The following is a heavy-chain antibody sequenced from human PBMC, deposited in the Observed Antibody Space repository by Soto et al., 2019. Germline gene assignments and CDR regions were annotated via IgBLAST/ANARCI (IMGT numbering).Heavy chain of an antibody. V-gene: IGHV1-69*01. CDR3: ARAPWESSGWYGDLGYFDY. CDR1: GGTFSSYA. J-gene: IGHJ4*02. D-gene: IGHD6-19*01. Sequence: QVQLVQSGAEVKKPGSSVKVSCKASGGTFSSYAISWVRHAPGQGLEWMGGIIPIFGTANYAQKFQGRVTITADESTSTAYMERSSLKSEDTAVYYCARAPWESSGWYGDLGYFDYWGQGTLVTVSS. CDR2: IIPIFGTA.